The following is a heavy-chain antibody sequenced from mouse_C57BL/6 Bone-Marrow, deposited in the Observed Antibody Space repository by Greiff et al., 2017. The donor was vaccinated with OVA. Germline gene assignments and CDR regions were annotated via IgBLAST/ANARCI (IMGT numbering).Heavy chain of an antibody. CDR2: IDPSDSYT. D-gene: IGHD2-10*01. J-gene: IGHJ4*01. CDR3: ARAYYYYAMDY. V-gene: IGHV1-69*01. Sequence: VQRVESGAELVMPGASVKLSCKASGYTFTSYWMHWVKQRPGQGLEWIGEIDPSDSYTNYNQKFKGKSTLTVDKSSSTAYMQLSSLTSEDSAVYYCARAYYYYAMDYWGQGTSVTVSS. CDR1: GYTFTSYW.